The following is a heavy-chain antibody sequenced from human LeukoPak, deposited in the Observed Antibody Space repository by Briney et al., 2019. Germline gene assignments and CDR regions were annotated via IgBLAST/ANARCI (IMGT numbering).Heavy chain of an antibody. CDR1: GFTFSGYS. J-gene: IGHJ3*02. CDR3: ARVGYCSSTSCYVGAFDI. V-gene: IGHV3-21*01. CDR2: ISSSSSYI. D-gene: IGHD2-2*01. Sequence: PGGSLRLSCAASGFTFSGYSMNWVRQAPGKGLEWVSSISSSSSYIYYADSVKGRFTISRDNAKNSLYLQMNSLRAEDTAVYYCARVGYCSSTSCYVGAFDIWGQGTMVTVSS.